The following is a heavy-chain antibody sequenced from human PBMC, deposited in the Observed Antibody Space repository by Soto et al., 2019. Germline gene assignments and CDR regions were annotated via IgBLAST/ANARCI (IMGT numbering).Heavy chain of an antibody. D-gene: IGHD2-15*01. CDR3: AKGIGYCSGGSCYSVYYYGMDV. J-gene: IGHJ6*02. CDR1: GFTFSSYA. V-gene: IGHV3-23*01. Sequence: EVQLLESGGGLVQPGGSLRLSCAASGFTFSSYAMSWVRQAPGKGLEWVSAISGSGGSTYYADSVKGRFTISRDNSKNTLYLQMNSLRAEDTAVYYCAKGIGYCSGGSCYSVYYYGMDVWGQGTTVTVSS. CDR2: ISGSGGST.